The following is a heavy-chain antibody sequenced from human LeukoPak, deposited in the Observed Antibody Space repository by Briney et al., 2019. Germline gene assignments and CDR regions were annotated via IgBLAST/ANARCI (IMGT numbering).Heavy chain of an antibody. CDR1: GGSISSYY. CDR3: ARLNPLNSSGWFFGAFDI. J-gene: IGHJ3*02. Sequence: SETLSLTCTVSGGSISSYYWSWIRQPPGKGLEWIGYIYYSGSTNYNPSLKSRVTTSVDTSKNQFSLKLSSVTAADTAVYYCARLNPLNSSGWFFGAFDIWGQGTMVTVSS. V-gene: IGHV4-59*08. D-gene: IGHD6-19*01. CDR2: IYYSGST.